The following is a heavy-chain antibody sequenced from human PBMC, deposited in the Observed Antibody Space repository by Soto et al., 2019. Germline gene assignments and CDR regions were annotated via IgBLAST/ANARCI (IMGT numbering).Heavy chain of an antibody. J-gene: IGHJ3*02. CDR1: GYTFSSYG. D-gene: IGHD2-15*01. Sequence: ASVKVSCKASGYTFSSYGFSWVRQAPGQGLEWMGWISAYNGNTNYALKFQGRVTMTTETSTSTAYMELRSLRSDDTAVYYCARGNRIEAFDIWGQGTMVTVSS. CDR2: ISAYNGNT. CDR3: ARGNRIEAFDI. V-gene: IGHV1-18*01.